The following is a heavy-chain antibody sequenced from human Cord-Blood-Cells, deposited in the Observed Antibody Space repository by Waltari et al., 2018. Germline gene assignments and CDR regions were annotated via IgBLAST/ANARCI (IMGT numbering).Heavy chain of an antibody. J-gene: IGHJ4*02. CDR3: ARTMVVTALEGYYFDY. CDR1: GGSFSGYY. Sequence: QVQLQQWGAGLLKPSETLSLTCAVYGGSFSGYYWSWIRQPPGKGLEWIGEINHSGSTNYNPSRKSRVTISVDTSKNQFSLKLSSVTAADTAVYYCARTMVVTALEGYYFDYWGQGTLVTVSS. CDR2: INHSGST. V-gene: IGHV4-34*01. D-gene: IGHD2-21*02.